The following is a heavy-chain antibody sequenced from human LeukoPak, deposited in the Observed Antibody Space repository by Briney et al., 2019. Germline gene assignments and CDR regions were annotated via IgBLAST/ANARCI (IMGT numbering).Heavy chain of an antibody. CDR2: ISAYNGNT. D-gene: IGHD3-22*01. V-gene: IGHV1-18*01. Sequence: ASVKVSCKASGYTFTSYGISWVRQAPGQGLEWMGWISAYNGNTNYAQKLQGRVTMTTDTSTSTAYMELRSLRSDDTAVFYCARAVYDSSGYYPFDYWGQGTLVTVSS. CDR3: ARAVYDSSGYYPFDY. J-gene: IGHJ4*02. CDR1: GYTFTSYG.